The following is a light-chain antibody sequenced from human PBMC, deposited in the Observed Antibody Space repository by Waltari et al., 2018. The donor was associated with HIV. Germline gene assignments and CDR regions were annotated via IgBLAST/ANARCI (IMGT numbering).Light chain of an antibody. J-gene: IGKJ4*01. CDR3: QHLDSLGALS. Sequence: DIQMTQSPSSLSAPVGAKVTITCQASDNIRTFLNWFHQKSGQAPKLLIYGSSKLQRGVSPRFSGGGFGTQFTFTINSLQPEDVGTYYCQHLDSLGALSFGGGTKVDI. CDR2: GSS. V-gene: IGKV1-33*01. CDR1: DNIRTF.